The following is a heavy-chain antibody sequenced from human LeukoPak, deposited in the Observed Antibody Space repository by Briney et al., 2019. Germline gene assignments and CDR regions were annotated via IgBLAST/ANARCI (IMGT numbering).Heavy chain of an antibody. Sequence: SESLSLTCTVSGGSLSNYYWIWIRQPPGKGLEWVGYIYYSGSTNYNPSLKSRVTMSVDTSKNQFSLKLTSVTAADTAVYYCARLLRRMGGTTKFDYWGQGTLVTVSS. CDR2: IYYSGST. D-gene: IGHD1-26*01. J-gene: IGHJ4*02. CDR3: ARLLRRMGGTTKFDY. CDR1: GGSLSNYY. V-gene: IGHV4-59*08.